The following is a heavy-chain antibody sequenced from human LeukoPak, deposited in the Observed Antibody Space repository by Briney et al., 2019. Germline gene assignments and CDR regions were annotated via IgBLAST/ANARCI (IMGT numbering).Heavy chain of an antibody. D-gene: IGHD6-13*01. Sequence: NPGGSLRLSCAASGFTFGSYSMNWVRQAPGKGLEWVSSISSSSSYIYYADSVKGRFTISRDNAKNSLYLQMNSLRAEDTAVYYCARDEYSSSWYDDSHGYWGQGTLVTVSS. CDR1: GFTFGSYS. CDR2: ISSSSSYI. J-gene: IGHJ4*02. CDR3: ARDEYSSSWYDDSHGY. V-gene: IGHV3-21*01.